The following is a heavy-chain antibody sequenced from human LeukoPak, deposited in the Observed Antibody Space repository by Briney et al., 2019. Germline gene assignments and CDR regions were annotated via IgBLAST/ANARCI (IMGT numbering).Heavy chain of an antibody. CDR2: INPRGDYT. CDR3: ARSGYLVVTAYDAFDI. J-gene: IGHJ3*02. D-gene: IGHD2-21*02. CDR1: GYTFTSYY. Sequence: ASAKVSCKSFGYTFTSYYIHWVRQAPGQGHEWMGIINPRGDYTTYAQNFQGRVTMTRDTSTSTIYMELSSLRSEDTAVYYCARSGYLVVTAYDAFDIWRQGTMVTVSS. V-gene: IGHV1-46*01.